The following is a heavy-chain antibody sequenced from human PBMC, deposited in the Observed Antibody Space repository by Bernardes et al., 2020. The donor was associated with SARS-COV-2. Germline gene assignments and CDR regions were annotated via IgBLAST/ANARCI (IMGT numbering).Heavy chain of an antibody. CDR3: TRHNKSGNSPYYYYFPMDV. CDR2: LNWSGGRT. V-gene: IGHV3-20*04. Sequence: GGSLRLSCAASGFTFDDYAMSWVRQVPGQGLEWVSGLNWSGGRTGYADSVKGRFTISRDNVKNSLYLQMNSLRAEDTALYYCTRHNKSGNSPYYYYFPMDVWGQGTTVTVSS. D-gene: IGHD1-1*01. J-gene: IGHJ6*02. CDR1: GFTFDDYA.